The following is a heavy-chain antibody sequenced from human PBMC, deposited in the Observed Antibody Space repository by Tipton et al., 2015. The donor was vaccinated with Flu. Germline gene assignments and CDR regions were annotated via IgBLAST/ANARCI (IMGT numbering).Heavy chain of an antibody. CDR1: GHSISSDYY. CDR2: IYYIGST. D-gene: IGHD4-17*01. V-gene: IGHV4-38-2*02. CDR3: ARMEWTVTTPRYFDL. Sequence: TLSLTCTISGHSISSDYYWGWIRQSPGKGLEWIGHIYYIGSTNYNPSLKSRVTISMDTSKNQFSLKLSSMTAADTAVYYCARMEWTVTTPRYFDLWGRGTLVTVSS. J-gene: IGHJ2*01.